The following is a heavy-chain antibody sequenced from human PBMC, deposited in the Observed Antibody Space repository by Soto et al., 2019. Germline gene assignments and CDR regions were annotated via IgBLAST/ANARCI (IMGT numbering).Heavy chain of an antibody. CDR3: ARLRVIYYYYYYGMDV. V-gene: IGHV4-39*01. CDR2: IYYSGST. Sequence: TVSGGSISSSSYYWGWIRQPPGKGLEWIGSIYYSGSTYYNPSLKSRVTISVDTSKNQFSLKLSSVTAADTVVYYCARLRVIYYYYYYGMDVWGQGTTVTVFS. J-gene: IGHJ6*02. CDR1: GGSISSSSYY.